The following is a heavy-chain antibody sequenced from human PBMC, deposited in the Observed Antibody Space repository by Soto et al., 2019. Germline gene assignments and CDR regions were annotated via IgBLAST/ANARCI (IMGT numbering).Heavy chain of an antibody. CDR1: GYTFTSYD. J-gene: IGHJ6*03. Sequence: QVQLVQSGAEVKKPGASVKVSCKASGYTFTSYDINWVRQATGQGLEWMGWMNPNSGNTGYAQKFQGRVTMTRNTSISTAYMELSSLRSEDTAVYYCARRPVTYDFWSGSHTYSYYYYMDVWGKGTTVTVSS. CDR3: ARRPVTYDFWSGSHTYSYYYYMDV. V-gene: IGHV1-8*01. CDR2: MNPNSGNT. D-gene: IGHD3-3*01.